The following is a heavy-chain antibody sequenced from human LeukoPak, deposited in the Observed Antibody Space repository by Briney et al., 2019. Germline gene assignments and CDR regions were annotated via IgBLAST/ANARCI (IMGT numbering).Heavy chain of an antibody. J-gene: IGHJ4*02. CDR1: GFTFNMYG. CDR2: ISNDGTTK. Sequence: GRSLRLSCAASGFTFNMYGMNWVRQTPGKGLEWVAGISNDGTTKVYADSVKGRFTISRDNAEDTLYLQLNSLRAEDTAIYYCARSLGYSSGGWGQGTLVTVSS. CDR3: ARSLGYSSGG. V-gene: IGHV3-30*03. D-gene: IGHD2-15*01.